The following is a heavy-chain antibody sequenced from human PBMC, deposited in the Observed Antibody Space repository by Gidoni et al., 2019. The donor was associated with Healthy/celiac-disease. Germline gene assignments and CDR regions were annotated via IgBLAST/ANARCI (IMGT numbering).Heavy chain of an antibody. Sequence: QVQLVESGGGVVQPGRSLRLSCAASGFTFSRYGMHWVRQAPGKGLEWVAVISYDGSNKYYADSVKGRFTISRDNSKNTLYLQMNSLRAEDTAVYYCAKDHIWNYDRFDPWGQGTLVTVSS. CDR3: AKDHIWNYDRFDP. V-gene: IGHV3-30*18. D-gene: IGHD1-7*01. CDR2: ISYDGSNK. CDR1: GFTFSRYG. J-gene: IGHJ5*02.